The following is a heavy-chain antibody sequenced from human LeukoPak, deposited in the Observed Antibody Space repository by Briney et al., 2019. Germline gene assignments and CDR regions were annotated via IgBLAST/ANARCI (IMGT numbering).Heavy chain of an antibody. CDR1: GFTFRSYS. V-gene: IGHV3-21*01. CDR2: ISSTSSYI. Sequence: GGSLRLSCAASGFTFRSYSMNWVRQAPGKGLEWVSSISSTSSYIYYADSVKGRFTISRDNAKNSLFLQMSSLRAEDTAVYYCARGSPAVADLDYWGQGTLVTVSS. J-gene: IGHJ4*02. D-gene: IGHD6-19*01. CDR3: ARGSPAVADLDY.